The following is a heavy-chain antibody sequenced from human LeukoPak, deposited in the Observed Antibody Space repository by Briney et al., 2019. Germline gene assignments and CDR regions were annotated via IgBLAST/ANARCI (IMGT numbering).Heavy chain of an antibody. CDR2: IYYSGST. CDR1: GGSISSYY. Sequence: SETLSFTCTVSGGSISSYYWSWIRQPPGKGLEWIGYIYYSGSTNYNPSLKSRVTMSLDTSKNQFSLKLSSVTAADTAVYYCAREEVPHGFDIWGQGTMVTVSS. V-gene: IGHV4-59*01. J-gene: IGHJ3*02. CDR3: AREEVPHGFDI.